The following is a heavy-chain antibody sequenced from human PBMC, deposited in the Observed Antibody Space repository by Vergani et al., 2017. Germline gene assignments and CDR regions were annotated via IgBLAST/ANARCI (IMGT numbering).Heavy chain of an antibody. D-gene: IGHD2-15*01. CDR2: IYPGDSDI. Sequence: EVQLVQSGAEVKKPGESLKISCKGSGYSFTRYWIGWVRQMPGKGLEWMGIIYPGDSDIRYSPSFQGQVTISADKSISTAYLQWSSLKASDTAMYYCARHRGWGLVVVAATPWYYYYGMDVWGQGTTVTVSS. CDR1: GYSFTRYW. CDR3: ARHRGWGLVVVAATPWYYYYGMDV. J-gene: IGHJ6*02. V-gene: IGHV5-51*01.